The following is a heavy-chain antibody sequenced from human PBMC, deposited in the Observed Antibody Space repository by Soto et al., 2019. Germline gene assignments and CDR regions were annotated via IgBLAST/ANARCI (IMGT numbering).Heavy chain of an antibody. CDR2: ISSSSYI. J-gene: IGHJ4*02. V-gene: IGHV3-21*01. Sequence: GESLKISCAASVFTFSSYSMNWVRQAPGKGLEWVSSISSSSYIYYADSVKGRFTISRDNAKNSLYLQMNSLRAEDTAVYYCARDIQPPIPLCYFDYWAREPWSPSPQ. CDR3: ARDIQPPIPLCYFDY. CDR1: VFTFSSYS.